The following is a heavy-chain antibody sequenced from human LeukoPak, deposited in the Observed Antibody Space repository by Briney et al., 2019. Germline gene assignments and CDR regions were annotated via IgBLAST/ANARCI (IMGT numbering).Heavy chain of an antibody. CDR2: INPSGGST. CDR3: AREPITTVRGVIRSAFDI. D-gene: IGHD3-10*01. J-gene: IGHJ3*02. CDR1: GYTFTSYY. V-gene: IGHV1-46*01. Sequence: GASVKVSCKASGYTFTSYYMHWVRQAPGQGLEWMGIINPSGGSTSYAQKFQGRVTMTRDTSTSTVYMELSSLRSEDTAVYYCAREPITTVRGVIRSAFDIWGQGTMVTVSS.